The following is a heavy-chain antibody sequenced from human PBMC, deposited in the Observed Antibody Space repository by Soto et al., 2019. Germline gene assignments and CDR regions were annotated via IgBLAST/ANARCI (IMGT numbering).Heavy chain of an antibody. V-gene: IGHV3-21*01. Sequence: GRSLRLSCAASGFTFSTYTMNWVRQAPGKGLEWISSISSGSSYIYYAGSVKGRFTISRDNAKNSLFLQMNSLRADDTAVYYCARDILSRGAYPDSWGQGTKVTVSS. J-gene: IGHJ5*01. D-gene: IGHD3-10*01. CDR2: ISSGSSYI. CDR1: GFTFSTYT. CDR3: ARDILSRGAYPDS.